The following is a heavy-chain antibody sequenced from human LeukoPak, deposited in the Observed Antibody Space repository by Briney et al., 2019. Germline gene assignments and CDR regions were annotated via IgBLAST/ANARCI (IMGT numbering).Heavy chain of an antibody. CDR1: GGSISSSNW. V-gene: IGHV4-4*02. J-gene: IGHJ4*02. CDR2: IYHSGST. CDR3: ARVDESLTGYSYYFDY. Sequence: PSGTLPLTCAVSGGSISSSNWWSWVRQPPGKGLEWIGEIYHSGSTNYNPSLKSRVTISVDKSKNQFSLKLSSVTAADTAVYYCARVDESLTGYSYYFDYWGQGTLVTVSS. D-gene: IGHD3-9*01.